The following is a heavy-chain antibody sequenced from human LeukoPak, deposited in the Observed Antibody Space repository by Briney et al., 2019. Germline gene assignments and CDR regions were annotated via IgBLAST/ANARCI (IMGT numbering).Heavy chain of an antibody. CDR3: AKGSYGYATHYGMDV. V-gene: IGHV3-23*01. CDR1: GFTFSSYA. Sequence: GGSLRLSCAASGFTFSSYAMSWVRQAPGKGLEWVSAISGSGGSTYYADSVKGRFTISRDNSKNTLYLKMNSLRAEDTAVYYCAKGSYGYATHYGMDVWGQGTTVTVSS. D-gene: IGHD5-18*01. CDR2: ISGSGGST. J-gene: IGHJ6*02.